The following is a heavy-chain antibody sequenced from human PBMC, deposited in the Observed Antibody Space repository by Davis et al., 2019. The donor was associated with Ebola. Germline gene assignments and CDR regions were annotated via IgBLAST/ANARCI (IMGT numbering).Heavy chain of an antibody. J-gene: IGHJ4*02. CDR3: ARGTMIVYFDS. Sequence: ESLKISCAASGFTFSRYWMSWVRQAPGKGLEWVANIKQDASEKYYVDSVKGRFTISRDNAKNSVYLQMNSLRDEDTAVYYCARGTMIVYFDSWGQGTMVTVSS. CDR1: GFTFSRYW. CDR2: IKQDASEK. V-gene: IGHV3-7*01. D-gene: IGHD3-22*01.